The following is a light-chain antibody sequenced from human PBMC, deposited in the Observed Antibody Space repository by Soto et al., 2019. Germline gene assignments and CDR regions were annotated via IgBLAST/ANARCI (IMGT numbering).Light chain of an antibody. CDR1: QRISSN. CDR2: GAP. J-gene: IGKJ2*01. CDR3: QQYKDWPPYT. V-gene: IGKV3-15*01. Sequence: EILMTQSQATLSFSPGERATLSCRASQRISSNVAWYQQKPGQAPRLLIYGAPTRATGVPARFSGDGSGTEFTLTISSLQSEDFAVYFCQQYKDWPPYTFGQGTKLEIK.